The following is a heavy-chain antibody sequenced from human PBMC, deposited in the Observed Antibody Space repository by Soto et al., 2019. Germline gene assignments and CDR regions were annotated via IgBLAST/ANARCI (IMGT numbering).Heavy chain of an antibody. Sequence: QLQLQESGPGLVKASETLSLTCNVSGGSISSSRSYWAWIRQPPGKGLEWIANIFYSGSTYYNPSLASRATVSVDTSKNQFSLKLTSVPAADTAVYYCAKQQTTADIALWFAPGGQGTLVTVSS. D-gene: IGHD2-2*01. J-gene: IGHJ5*02. CDR2: IFYSGST. CDR3: AKQQTTADIALWFAP. V-gene: IGHV4-39*01. CDR1: GGSISSSRSY.